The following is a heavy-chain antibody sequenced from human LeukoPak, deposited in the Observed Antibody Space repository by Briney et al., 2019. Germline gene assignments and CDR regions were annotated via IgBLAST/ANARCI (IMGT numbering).Heavy chain of an antibody. CDR2: INPSGGST. J-gene: IGHJ4*02. CDR1: GYTFTGYY. V-gene: IGHV1-46*01. CDR3: ARDYRQWLVGNY. D-gene: IGHD6-19*01. Sequence: GASVKVSCKASGYTFTGYYMHWVRQAPGQGLEGVGIINPSGGSTSYAQKFQGRVTMTRDMSTSTVYMELSSLRSEDTAVYYCARDYRQWLVGNYWGQGTLVTVSS.